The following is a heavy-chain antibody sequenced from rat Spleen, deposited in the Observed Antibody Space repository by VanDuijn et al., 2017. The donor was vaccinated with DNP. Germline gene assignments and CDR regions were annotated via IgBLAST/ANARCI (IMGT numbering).Heavy chain of an antibody. CDR3: AKGPNYGGWSDYFDY. Sequence: EVKLVESGGGLVQPGRSLKLSCVASGFNFNDYWMGWVRQAPGKGLEWIGQINKDSSLINYTPSLKDRFTISRDNAQNTLYLQMSKLGSEDTAIYYCAKGPNYGGWSDYFDYWGQGVMVTVSS. CDR1: GFNFNDYW. CDR2: INKDSSLI. D-gene: IGHD1-11*01. J-gene: IGHJ2*01. V-gene: IGHV4-2*01.